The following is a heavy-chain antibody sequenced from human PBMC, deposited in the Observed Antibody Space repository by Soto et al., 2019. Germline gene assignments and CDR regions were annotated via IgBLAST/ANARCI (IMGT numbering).Heavy chain of an antibody. J-gene: IGHJ4*02. CDR2: ISSSKTT. CDR3: VGDQDVHTPMVHGNY. Sequence: EVQLVESGGGLVQPGESLRLSCTASGITFSSYSMNWVRQAPGKGLEWLSYISSSKTTYAVSVKGRFTISRDNAKNSVYLQMNSLRDEDTAVYYCVGDQDVHTPMVHGNYWGRGTRVTVSS. CDR1: GITFSSYS. V-gene: IGHV3-48*02. D-gene: IGHD5-18*01.